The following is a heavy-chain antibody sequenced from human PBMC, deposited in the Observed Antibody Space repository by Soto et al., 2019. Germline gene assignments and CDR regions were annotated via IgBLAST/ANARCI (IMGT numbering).Heavy chain of an antibody. V-gene: IGHV3-30*18. CDR2: ISYDGSNK. CDR3: AKDKVSVVVTAPFDY. CDR1: GCTCSSYG. J-gene: IGHJ4*02. Sequence: RLSCAASGCTCSSYGMHRVSQAPGKGLEWVAVISYDGSNKYYADSVKGRFTISRDNSKNTLYLQMNSLRAEDTAVYYCAKDKVSVVVTAPFDYWGQGTLVTVSA. D-gene: IGHD2-21*02.